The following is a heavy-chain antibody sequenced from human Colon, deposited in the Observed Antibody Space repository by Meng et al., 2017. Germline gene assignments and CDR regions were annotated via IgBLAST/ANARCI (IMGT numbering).Heavy chain of an antibody. CDR1: GDSTSGFY. CDR2: VLSGGSI. D-gene: IGHD4/OR15-4a*01. Sequence: SETLSLTCIVSGDSTSGFYWNWIRQSPGKGLEWIGFVLSGGSINYNPSLKSRVTISIDLSKSQFSLKLTSMTAADTAVYYCARVTDLGGARRFDYWGPGTLVTVSS. J-gene: IGHJ4*02. V-gene: IGHV4-59*01. CDR3: ARVTDLGGARRFDY.